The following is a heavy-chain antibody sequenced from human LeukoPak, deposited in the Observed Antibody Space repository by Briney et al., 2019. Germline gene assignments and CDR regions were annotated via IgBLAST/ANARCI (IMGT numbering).Heavy chain of an antibody. CDR2: ISGFGGAT. Sequence: GGSLRLSCAASGFTFNNYAMNWVRQTPGKGLEWVSGISGFGGATNYADSVKGRVTISRDNSKNTLYLQMNSLRAEDTAVYYCAKEGDSSSWYEDWGQGTLVIFSS. J-gene: IGHJ4*02. V-gene: IGHV3-23*01. D-gene: IGHD6-13*01. CDR3: AKEGDSSSWYED. CDR1: GFTFNNYA.